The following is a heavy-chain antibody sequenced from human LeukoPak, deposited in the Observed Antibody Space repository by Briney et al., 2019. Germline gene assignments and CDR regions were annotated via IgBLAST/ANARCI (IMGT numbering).Heavy chain of an antibody. CDR2: ISYDGSNK. CDR1: GFTFSSYA. V-gene: IGHV3-30-3*01. CDR3: ARDREVLWFGEPDAFDI. Sequence: GGSLRLSCAASGFTFSSYAMHWVRQAPGKGLEWVAVISYDGSNKYYADSVKGRFTISRDNSKNTLYLQMNSLRAEDTAVYYCARDREVLWFGEPDAFDIWGQGTMVTVSS. J-gene: IGHJ3*02. D-gene: IGHD3-10*01.